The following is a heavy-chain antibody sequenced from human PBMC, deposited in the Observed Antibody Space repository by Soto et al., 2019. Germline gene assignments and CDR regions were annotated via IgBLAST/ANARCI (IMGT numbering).Heavy chain of an antibody. V-gene: IGHV1-46*03. J-gene: IGHJ6*02. D-gene: IGHD3-22*01. CDR3: ARGTYDSSGARNYYYYGMNV. Sequence: GASVKVSCKASGYTFTSYYMHWVRQAPGQGLEWMGIINPSGGSTSYAQRFQGRVTMTRDTSTSTVYMELSSLRSEDTAVYYCARGTYDSSGARNYYYYGMNVWGQGTTVTVSS. CDR2: INPSGGST. CDR1: GYTFTSYY.